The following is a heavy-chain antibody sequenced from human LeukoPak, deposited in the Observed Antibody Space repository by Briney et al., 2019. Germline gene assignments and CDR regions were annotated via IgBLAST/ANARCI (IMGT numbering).Heavy chain of an antibody. CDR2: IIPILGIA. J-gene: IGHJ5*02. CDR1: GGTFSSYA. D-gene: IGHD6-13*01. CDR3: ARDVRIAAAVPNWFDP. V-gene: IGHV1-69*04. Sequence: ASVKVSCKASGGTFSSYATSWVRQAPGQGLEWMGRIIPILGIANYAQKFQGRVTITADKSTSTAYMELSSLRSEDTAVYYCARDVRIAAAVPNWFDPWGQGTLVTVSS.